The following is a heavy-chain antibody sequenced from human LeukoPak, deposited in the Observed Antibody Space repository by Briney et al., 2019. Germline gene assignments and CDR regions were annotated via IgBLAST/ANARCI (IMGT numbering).Heavy chain of an antibody. D-gene: IGHD1-14*01. CDR1: GGSISSTIYY. V-gene: IGHV4-39*07. Sequence: SETLSPTCTVSGGSISSTIYYWGWIRQPPGKGLEWIGSIYYSGSTYYNPSLKSRVTISVDTSKNQFSLKLSSVTAADTAVYYCARILNLNWFDPWGQGTLVTVSS. CDR2: IYYSGST. CDR3: ARILNLNWFDP. J-gene: IGHJ5*02.